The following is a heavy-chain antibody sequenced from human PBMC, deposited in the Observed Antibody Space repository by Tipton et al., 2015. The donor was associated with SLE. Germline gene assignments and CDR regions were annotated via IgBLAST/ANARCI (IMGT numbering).Heavy chain of an antibody. J-gene: IGHJ4*02. Sequence: GLVKPSETLSLTCVVSDSSFSSAFYWGWIRQPPGKGLEWIGDISQSGDTKYNTSVKSRVTISVDASKNHFSLNLRSVTAADTAVYYCARRSSGWSFAYWGQGSEVTVSS. CDR2: ISQSGDT. D-gene: IGHD6-19*01. V-gene: IGHV4-38-2*01. CDR1: DSSFSSAFY. CDR3: ARRSSGWSFAY.